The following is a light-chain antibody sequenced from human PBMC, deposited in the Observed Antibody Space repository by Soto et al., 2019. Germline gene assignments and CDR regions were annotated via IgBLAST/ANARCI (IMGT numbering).Light chain of an antibody. CDR2: DVS. CDR1: SSDVGGYNY. Sequence: QSVLTQPASVSGSPGQSITISCTGTSSDVGGYNYVSWYQQHPGKAPKLMIYDVSNRPSGVSNRFSGSKSVNTASLTISGLQAEEGADYYCSSYTSSSTRVFGGGTRLTVL. J-gene: IGLJ3*02. CDR3: SSYTSSSTRV. V-gene: IGLV2-14*01.